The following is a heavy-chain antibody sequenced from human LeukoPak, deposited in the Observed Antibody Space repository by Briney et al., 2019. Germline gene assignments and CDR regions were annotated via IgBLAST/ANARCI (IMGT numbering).Heavy chain of an antibody. CDR1: GYTFASHW. CDR3: ARLPNPLDGSIDY. V-gene: IGHV5-51*01. J-gene: IGHJ4*02. CDR2: IYPGDSDT. D-gene: IGHD5-24*01. Sequence: GESLKISCKGSGYTFASHWIGWVRQTPEKGLEWMGMIYPGDSDTRYSPSFQGQVTISADRSISTAFLEWSGLKASDTAMYYCARLPNPLDGSIDYWGQGTLVTVSS.